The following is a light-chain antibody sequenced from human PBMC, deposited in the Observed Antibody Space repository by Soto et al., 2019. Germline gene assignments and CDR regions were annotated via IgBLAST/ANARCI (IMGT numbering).Light chain of an antibody. J-gene: IGKJ2*01. CDR1: QNIGSS. CDR2: DAS. CDR3: QQHNEYSAVT. Sequence: DIQMTQSPSTLSASVGDRVTITCRASQNIGSSLAWYQHRPGKAPKLLIFDASTLQTGVPSRFSGSGFGTEFTLTITGLQHDDFATYYSQQHNEYSAVTFGQGNKLEIK. V-gene: IGKV1-5*01.